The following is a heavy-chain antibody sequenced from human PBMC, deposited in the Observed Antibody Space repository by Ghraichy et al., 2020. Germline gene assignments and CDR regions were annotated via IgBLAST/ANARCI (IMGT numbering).Heavy chain of an antibody. CDR1: GFTFSSYA. Sequence: GGSLRLSCAASGFTFSSYAMSWVRQAPGKGLEWVSAISGSGGSTYYADSVKGRFTISRDNSKNTLYLQMNSLRAEDTAVYYCAKDPRDVVVTALRGYWGQGTLVTVSS. CDR2: ISGSGGST. D-gene: IGHD2-21*02. V-gene: IGHV3-23*01. J-gene: IGHJ4*02. CDR3: AKDPRDVVVTALRGY.